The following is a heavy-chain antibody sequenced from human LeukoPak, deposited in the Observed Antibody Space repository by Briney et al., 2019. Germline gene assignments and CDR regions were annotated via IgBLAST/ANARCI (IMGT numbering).Heavy chain of an antibody. J-gene: IGHJ4*02. V-gene: IGHV3-48*01. CDR2: IKSTSDTI. Sequence: PGGSLRLSCAASGFMFSSNWMSWVRLAPGKGLEWVSNIKSTSDTIYYADSVKGRFTISRDNAKNSLYLQMNSLRAEDTAVYYCARDSGRSGWYADNWGQGTLVTVSS. CDR3: ARDSGRSGWYADN. D-gene: IGHD6-19*01. CDR1: GFMFSSNW.